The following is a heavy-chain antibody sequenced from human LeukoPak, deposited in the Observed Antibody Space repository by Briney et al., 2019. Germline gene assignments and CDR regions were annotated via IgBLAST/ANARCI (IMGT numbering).Heavy chain of an antibody. V-gene: IGHV3-30-3*01. J-gene: IGHJ5*01. D-gene: IGHD6-25*01. CDR1: GFIFSSYA. Sequence: GGSLRLSCSVSGFIFSSYAMHWVRQAPGKGLEWVAVISYDGNDKYYADSVKGRFTISRDSSENTLFLQMSSLRIEDTAVYYCAREWGNSGFDSWGQGTLVTVSS. CDR3: AREWGNSGFDS. CDR2: ISYDGNDK.